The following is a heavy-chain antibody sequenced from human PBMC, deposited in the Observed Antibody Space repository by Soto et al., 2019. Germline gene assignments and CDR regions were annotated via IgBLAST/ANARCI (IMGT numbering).Heavy chain of an antibody. CDR1: GGSISSYY. CDR2: IYYSGST. CDR3: ASGGVAGSQYYFDY. J-gene: IGHJ4*02. Sequence: SETLSLTCTVSGGSISSYYWSWIRQPPGKGLEWIGYIYYSGSTNYNPSLKSRVTISVDTSKNQFSLKLSSVTAADTAVYYCASGGVAGSQYYFDYWGQGTLVTVSS. D-gene: IGHD6-19*01. V-gene: IGHV4-59*01.